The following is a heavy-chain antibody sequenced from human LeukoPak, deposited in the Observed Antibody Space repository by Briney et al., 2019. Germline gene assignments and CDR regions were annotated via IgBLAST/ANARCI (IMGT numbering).Heavy chain of an antibody. D-gene: IGHD3-3*01. CDR2: INHSGST. CDR1: GGSFSGYY. J-gene: IGHJ6*02. CDR3: ARGPMRRGYYNYHYYGMDV. V-gene: IGHV4-34*01. Sequence: SETVSLTCAVYGGSFSGYYWSWIRQPPGKGLEWIGEINHSGSTNYNPSLKSRVTISVDTSKNQFSLKLSSVTAADTAVYYCARGPMRRGYYNYHYYGMDVWGQGTTVTVSS.